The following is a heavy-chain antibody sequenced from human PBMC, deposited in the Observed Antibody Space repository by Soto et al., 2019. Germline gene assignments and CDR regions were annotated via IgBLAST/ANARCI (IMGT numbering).Heavy chain of an antibody. CDR3: AKRSSSWVVDY. D-gene: IGHD6-13*01. V-gene: IGHV3-23*01. Sequence: EVQLLESGGGLVQPGGSLRLSCAASGFTFSSYAMSWARQAPGKGLEWVSVISGSGDSTYYPDSGKGRFTISRDNSTNTLYLQMNSLRAEDTAVYYCAKRSSSWVVDYWGQGTLVTVSS. CDR1: GFTFSSYA. CDR2: ISGSGDST. J-gene: IGHJ4*02.